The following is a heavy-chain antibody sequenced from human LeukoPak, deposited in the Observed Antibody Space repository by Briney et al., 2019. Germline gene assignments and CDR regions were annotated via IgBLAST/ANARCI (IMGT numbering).Heavy chain of an antibody. J-gene: IGHJ4*02. Sequence: PGGSLRLSCAASGFTVSSNYMSWVRQAPGKGLEWVSVIYSGGSTYYADSVKGRFTISRDNSKNTLYLQMNSLRAEDTAVYYCARGYDFWSGGSGSLGKFDYWGQGTLVTVSS. V-gene: IGHV3-53*01. CDR2: IYSGGST. CDR1: GFTVSSNY. CDR3: ARGYDFWSGGSGSLGKFDY. D-gene: IGHD3-3*01.